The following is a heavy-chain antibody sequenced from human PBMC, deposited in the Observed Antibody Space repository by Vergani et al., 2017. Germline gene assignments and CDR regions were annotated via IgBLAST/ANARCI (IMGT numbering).Heavy chain of an antibody. J-gene: IGHJ4*02. Sequence: QVQLQESGPGLVKPSETLSLTCTVSGGSISSYYWSWIRQPPGKGLEWIGYIYYTGSTNYNPPLKSRVTISVDTSKNQFSLKLSSVTAADTAVYYCARDYTLDYWGQGTLVTVSS. CDR2: IYYTGST. CDR3: ARDYTLDY. D-gene: IGHD4-11*01. CDR1: GGSISSYY. V-gene: IGHV4-59*01.